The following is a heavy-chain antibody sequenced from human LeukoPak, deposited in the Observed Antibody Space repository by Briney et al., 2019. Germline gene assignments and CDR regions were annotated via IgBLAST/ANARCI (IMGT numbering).Heavy chain of an antibody. V-gene: IGHV4-39*07. J-gene: IGHJ4*02. D-gene: IGHD6-13*01. CDR3: AEEGIAAAQSFDY. CDR2: IYYSGST. Sequence: PSETLSFTCTVSGGSISCSSYYWGWIRQPPGKGLEWIGSIYYSGSTYYNPSLKSRVTISVDTSKNQFSLKLSSVTAADTAVYYCAEEGIAAAQSFDYWGQGTLVTVSS. CDR1: GGSISCSSYY.